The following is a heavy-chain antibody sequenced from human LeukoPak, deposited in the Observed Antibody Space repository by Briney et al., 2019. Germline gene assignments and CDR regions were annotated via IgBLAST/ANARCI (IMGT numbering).Heavy chain of an antibody. CDR3: ARGSSGWYSIDY. Sequence: SETLSLTCTVSGGSISSYYWSWIRQPAGSGLEWIGRIYSSGTTNSNPSLESRVTMSVDMSKNQFTLGLSSVTVADTAVYYCARGSSGWYSIDYWGQGILVTVSS. CDR2: IYSSGTT. CDR1: GGSISSYY. D-gene: IGHD6-19*01. J-gene: IGHJ4*02. V-gene: IGHV4-4*07.